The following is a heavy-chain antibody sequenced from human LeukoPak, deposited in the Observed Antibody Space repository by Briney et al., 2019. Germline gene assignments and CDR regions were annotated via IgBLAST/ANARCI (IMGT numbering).Heavy chain of an antibody. CDR2: ISYSGGT. CDR3: AREVEYYDSSGYRPHAFDI. D-gene: IGHD3-22*01. CDR1: GGSISSSNYY. V-gene: IGHV4-39*02. J-gene: IGHJ3*02. Sequence: PSETLSLICTISGGSISSSNYYWGWTRQPPGKGLEWFGSISYSGGTAYNPSLRSRVTISIDSSKNQFSLKLNSVTAADTAVYYCAREVEYYDSSGYRPHAFDIWGQGTVVTVSS.